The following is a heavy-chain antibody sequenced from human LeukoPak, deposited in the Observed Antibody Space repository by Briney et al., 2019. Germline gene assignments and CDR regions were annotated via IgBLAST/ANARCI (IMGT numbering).Heavy chain of an antibody. CDR1: GFTFSNAW. CDR2: IRSEAYGGTT. D-gene: IGHD6-19*01. J-gene: IGHJ4*02. CDR3: TREERAVAGTLLFDY. Sequence: PGGSLRLSCAASGFTFSNAWMSWFRQAPGKGLEWVGFIRSEAYGGTTEYAASVKGRFTISRDDSKSIAYLQMNSLKTEDTAVYYCTREERAVAGTLLFDYWGQGTLVTVSS. V-gene: IGHV3-49*03.